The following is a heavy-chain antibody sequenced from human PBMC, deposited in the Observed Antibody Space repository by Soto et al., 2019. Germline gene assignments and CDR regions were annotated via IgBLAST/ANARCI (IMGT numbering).Heavy chain of an antibody. D-gene: IGHD6-19*01. V-gene: IGHV3-7*01. J-gene: IGHJ6*02. CDR3: AREVAGTHGLYYYYYYGMDV. CDR2: IKQDGSEK. CDR1: GFTFSSYW. Sequence: GGSLRLSCAASGFTFSSYWMSWVRQAPGKGLEWVANIKQDGSEKYYVDSVKGRFTISRDNAKSSLYLQMNSLRAEDTAVYYCAREVAGTHGLYYYYYYGMDVWGQGTTVTV.